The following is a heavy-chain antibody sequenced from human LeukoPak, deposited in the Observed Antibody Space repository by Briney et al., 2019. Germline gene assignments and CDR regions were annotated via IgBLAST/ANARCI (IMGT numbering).Heavy chain of an antibody. CDR2: ISYDGSNK. D-gene: IGHD3-10*01. V-gene: IGHV3-30*18. Sequence: PGGSLRLSCAASGFSFSSSGMHWVRQAPGKGLEWVAVISYDGSNKYYADSVKGRFTISRDNSKNTLYVQMNSLRAEDTAVYYCVKDEWFGELYLYYWGQGTLVTVSS. CDR3: VKDEWFGELYLYY. J-gene: IGHJ4*02. CDR1: GFSFSSSG.